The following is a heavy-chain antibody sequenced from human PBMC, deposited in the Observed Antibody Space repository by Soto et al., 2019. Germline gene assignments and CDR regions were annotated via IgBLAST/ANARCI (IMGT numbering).Heavy chain of an antibody. CDR1: GFTVSSNY. V-gene: IGHV3-53*01. D-gene: IGHD5-12*01. CDR2: IYSGGST. CDR3: ARDKAIIQTNYYYYGMDV. Sequence: EVQLVESGGGLIQPGGSLRLSCAASGFTVSSNYMSWVRQAPGKGLEWVSVIYSGGSTYYADSVKGRFTISRDNSKNTLYLQMNSLRAEDTAVYYCARDKAIIQTNYYYYGMDVWGQGTTVTVSS. J-gene: IGHJ6*02.